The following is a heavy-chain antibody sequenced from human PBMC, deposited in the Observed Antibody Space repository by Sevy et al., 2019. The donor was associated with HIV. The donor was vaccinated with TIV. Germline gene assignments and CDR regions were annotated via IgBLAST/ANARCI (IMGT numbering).Heavy chain of an antibody. CDR1: GFTFSNYA. J-gene: IGHJ4*02. D-gene: IGHD3-10*01. CDR2: ISGSGGST. V-gene: IGHV3-23*01. Sequence: GGSLRLSCAASGFTFSNYAMSWARQAPGKGLEWVSAISGSGGSTYYVDSVKGRFTISRDNSKSTLYLQMNSLRAEDTAVFYCAKGSGFGELLPYYFDYWGQGTLVTVSS. CDR3: AKGSGFGELLPYYFDY.